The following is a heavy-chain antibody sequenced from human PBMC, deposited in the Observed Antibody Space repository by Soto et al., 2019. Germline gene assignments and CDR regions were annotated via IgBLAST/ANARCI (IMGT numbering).Heavy chain of an antibody. V-gene: IGHV3-23*01. Sequence: EVQLLESGGGLVQPGGSLRLSCAASGFTFSSYAMSWVRQAPGKGLEWVSAISGSGGSTYYADSVKGRFTISRDNSKNPLYLQMNSLRAEDTAVYYCAKSQPPLWELPGDWHFDLWGRGTLVTVSS. J-gene: IGHJ2*01. CDR2: ISGSGGST. CDR3: AKSQPPLWELPGDWHFDL. CDR1: GFTFSSYA. D-gene: IGHD1-26*01.